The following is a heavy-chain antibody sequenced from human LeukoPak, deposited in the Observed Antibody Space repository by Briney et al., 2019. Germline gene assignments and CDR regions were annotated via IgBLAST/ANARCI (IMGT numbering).Heavy chain of an antibody. D-gene: IGHD3-10*01. CDR2: ISSDGSKT. CDR1: GFIFSNYA. CDR3: ARDSTYWYDSGSSGPHYFDD. Sequence: PGGSLRLSCAASGFIFSNYAMHWVRQAPGKGLEWVALISSDGSKTYHADSAKGRFSISRDNSKSTLYLQLNSLRAEDTSVYYCARDSTYWYDSGSSGPHYFDDWGQGTLVTVSS. V-gene: IGHV3-30*01. J-gene: IGHJ4*02.